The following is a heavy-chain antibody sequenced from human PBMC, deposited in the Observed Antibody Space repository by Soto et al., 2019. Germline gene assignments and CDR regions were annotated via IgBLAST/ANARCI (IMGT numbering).Heavy chain of an antibody. CDR3: AIDYGDYDY. J-gene: IGHJ4*02. CDR1: EFTFSRYW. V-gene: IGHV3-74*01. CDR2: INSDESST. D-gene: IGHD4-17*01. Sequence: EVQLVESGGGLVQPGGSLRLSCAASEFTFSRYWMHWVRQAPGKGLVWVSRINSDESSTGYADSVKGRFTVSRDNAKNTLYLQMNSLRAEDTAVYYCAIDYGDYDYWGQGTLVTVSS.